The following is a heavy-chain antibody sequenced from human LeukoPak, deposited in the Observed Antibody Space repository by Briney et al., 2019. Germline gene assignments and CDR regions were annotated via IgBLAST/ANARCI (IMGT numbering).Heavy chain of an antibody. J-gene: IGHJ4*02. D-gene: IGHD3-22*01. CDR2: IYYSGST. Sequence: SETLSLTCTVSGGSISSSSYYWGWIRQPPGKGREWIGSIYYSGSTYYNPSHKSRVTISVDTSKNQFSLKLSSVTAADTAVYYCARHDSSGYYYDDYWGQGTLVTVSS. CDR3: ARHDSSGYYYDDY. V-gene: IGHV4-39*01. CDR1: GGSISSSSYY.